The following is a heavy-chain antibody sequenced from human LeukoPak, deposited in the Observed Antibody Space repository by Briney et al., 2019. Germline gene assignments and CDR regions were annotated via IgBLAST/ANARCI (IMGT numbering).Heavy chain of an antibody. CDR2: ISGSGGST. V-gene: IGHV3-23*01. D-gene: IGHD6-13*01. Sequence: XXFTFXXYXXSXVRQAPGKGLEWVSXISGSGGSTYYADSVKGRFTISRDNSKNTLYLQMNSLRAEDTAVYYCAPGGIAAAGGGWFDPWGQGTLVTVSS. CDR1: XFTFXXYX. CDR3: APGGIAAAGGGWFDP. J-gene: IGHJ5*02.